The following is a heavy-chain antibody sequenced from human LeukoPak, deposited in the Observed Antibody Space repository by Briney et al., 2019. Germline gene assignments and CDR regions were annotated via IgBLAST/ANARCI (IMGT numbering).Heavy chain of an antibody. V-gene: IGHV1-24*01. J-gene: IGHJ3*02. CDR3: ATVPIRITMIDQGI. D-gene: IGHD3-22*01. CDR2: FDPEDGET. Sequence: ASVKVSCKVSGYTLTELSMRWVRQAPGKGLEWMGGFDPEDGETIYAQKFQGRVTMTEDTSTDTAYMELSSLRSEDTAVYYCATVPIRITMIDQGIWGQGTMVTVSS. CDR1: GYTLTELS.